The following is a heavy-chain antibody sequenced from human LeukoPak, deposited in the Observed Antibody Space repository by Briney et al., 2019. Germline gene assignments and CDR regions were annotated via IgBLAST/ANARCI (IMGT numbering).Heavy chain of an antibody. CDR2: ISSSGSTI. Sequence: GGSLRLSCAASGFTFSSYEMNWVRQAPGKGLEWVSYISSSGSTIYYADSVKGRFTFSRDNAKNSLYLQMNSLRAEDTAVYFCARIGYNSGSLDYWGQGTLVTVSS. J-gene: IGHJ4*02. CDR3: ARIGYNSGSLDY. V-gene: IGHV3-48*03. D-gene: IGHD3-10*01. CDR1: GFTFSSYE.